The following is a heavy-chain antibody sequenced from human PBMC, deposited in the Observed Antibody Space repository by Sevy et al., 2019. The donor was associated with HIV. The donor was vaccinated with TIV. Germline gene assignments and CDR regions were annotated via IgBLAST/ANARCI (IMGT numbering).Heavy chain of an antibody. Sequence: GGCLRLSCAASGFTFSGSAIHCVRQTSGKGLEWVARIRSNANTYATAYAASMKGRFTISRDDSKNTAYLQMNSLKTEDTAVYYWLGSPGGHGYYYFDYWGQGTLVPVSS. V-gene: IGHV3-73*01. CDR3: LGSPGGHGYYYFDY. CDR1: GFTFSGSA. CDR2: IRSNANTYAT. J-gene: IGHJ4*02. D-gene: IGHD3-3*01.